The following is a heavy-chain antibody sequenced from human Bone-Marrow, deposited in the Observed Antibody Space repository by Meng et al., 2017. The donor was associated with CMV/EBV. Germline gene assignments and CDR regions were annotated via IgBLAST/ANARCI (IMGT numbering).Heavy chain of an antibody. CDR1: GFTFSSYE. D-gene: IGHD2-2*02. Sequence: GGSLRLSCAASGFTFSSYEMNWVRQAPGKGLEWVSYISSSGSTIYYADSVKGRFTISRDNAKNSLYLQMNSLRAEDTAVYYCARAGCSSTSCYSSYYYGMDVWGQGTTDTVPS. CDR3: ARAGCSSTSCYSSYYYGMDV. J-gene: IGHJ6*02. CDR2: ISSSGSTI. V-gene: IGHV3-48*03.